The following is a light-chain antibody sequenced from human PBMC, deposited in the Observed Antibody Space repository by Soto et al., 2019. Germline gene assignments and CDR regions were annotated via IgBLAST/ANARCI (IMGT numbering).Light chain of an antibody. CDR1: KSTTGG. J-gene: IGKJ2*03. CDR3: QQYSSYSYS. Sequence: DIQMTQSPSTLSASIGDRVTITCRAIKSTTGGLAWYQQKPGKAPKPLIYGTSSLETGVPSRFSGSGSGPEFTLTITSLQPDDFATYYCQQYSSYSYSFGQGTKLEIK. V-gene: IGKV1-5*03. CDR2: GTS.